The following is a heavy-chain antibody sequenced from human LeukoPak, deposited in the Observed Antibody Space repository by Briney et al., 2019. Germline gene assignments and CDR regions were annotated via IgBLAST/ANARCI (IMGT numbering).Heavy chain of an antibody. V-gene: IGHV3-7*01. Sequence: GGSLRLSCAASGFTFSSYAMSWVRQAPGKGLEWVANIKQDGSEKYYVDSVKGRFTISRDNTKNSLYLQMNSLRAEDTAVYYCARGFGVVEDWGQGTLVTVSS. CDR2: IKQDGSEK. D-gene: IGHD3-3*01. CDR3: ARGFGVVED. CDR1: GFTFSSYA. J-gene: IGHJ4*02.